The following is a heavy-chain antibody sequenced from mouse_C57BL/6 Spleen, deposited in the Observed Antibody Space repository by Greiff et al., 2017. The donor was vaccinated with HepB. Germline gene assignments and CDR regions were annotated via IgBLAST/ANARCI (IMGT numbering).Heavy chain of an antibody. Sequence: QVQLKQSGAELVKPGASVKISCQASGYAFSSYWMNWVKQRPGKGLEWIGQIYPGDGDTNYNGKFKGKATLTADKSSSTAYMQLSSLTSEDSAVDVCARGDSPYAMDYWGQGTSVTVSS. CDR2: IYPGDGDT. D-gene: IGHD2-12*01. J-gene: IGHJ4*01. CDR1: GYAFSSYW. V-gene: IGHV1-80*01. CDR3: ARGDSPYAMDY.